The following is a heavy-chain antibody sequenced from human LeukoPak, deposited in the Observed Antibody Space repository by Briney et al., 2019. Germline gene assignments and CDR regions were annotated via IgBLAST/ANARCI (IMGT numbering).Heavy chain of an antibody. CDR1: GYTFTSYA. CDR2: INAGSGDT. J-gene: IGHJ4*02. CDR3: AKVGATNTFDY. Sequence: GASVKVSCKASGYTFTSYAMHWVRQAPGQRLEWMGWINAGSGDTKYSQKFQGRVIITRDTSASTAYMELSSLGSEDTAVYTCAKVGATNTFDYWGQGTLVTVSS. D-gene: IGHD1-26*01. V-gene: IGHV1-3*01.